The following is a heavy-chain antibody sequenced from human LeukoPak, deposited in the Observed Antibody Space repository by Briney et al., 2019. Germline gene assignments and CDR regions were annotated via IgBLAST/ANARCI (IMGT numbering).Heavy chain of an antibody. J-gene: IGHJ4*02. V-gene: IGHV3-23*01. Sequence: PGGSLRLSCAASGFTFSTYAMSWVRQAPGKGLEWVSAISGSDISTNYADSVKGRFTISRDNSKNTLYLQMNSLRAEDTAVYYCAKDRVVSYSSSPDYWGQGALVTVSS. CDR2: ISGSDIST. CDR3: AKDRVVSYSSSPDY. D-gene: IGHD6-13*01. CDR1: GFTFSTYA.